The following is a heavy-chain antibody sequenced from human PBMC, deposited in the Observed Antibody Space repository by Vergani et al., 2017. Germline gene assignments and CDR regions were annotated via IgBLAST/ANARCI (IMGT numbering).Heavy chain of an antibody. D-gene: IGHD4-17*01. Sequence: EVQLLESGGGLVQPGGSLRLSCAASGFTFTNFAMTWVRQAPGEGLEWVSGISGSGGFTYYADSVKGRFTISRDNSKNTMFLQMNNLRAEDTAVYYCARGMTTETTDLDGFDIWGQGTMVSVSS. J-gene: IGHJ3*02. CDR1: GFTFTNFA. V-gene: IGHV3-23*01. CDR3: ARGMTTETTDLDGFDI. CDR2: ISGSGGFT.